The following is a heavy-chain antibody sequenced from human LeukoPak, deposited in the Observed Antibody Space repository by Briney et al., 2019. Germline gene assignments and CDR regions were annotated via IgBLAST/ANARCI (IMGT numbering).Heavy chain of an antibody. D-gene: IGHD6-19*01. CDR2: ISYDGSNK. J-gene: IGHJ4*02. CDR3: ARGALVAVAGTKYFDY. CDR1: GLTFSSYA. Sequence: GGSLRLSCAASGLTFSSYAMHWVRQAPGKGLEWVAVISYDGSNKYYADSVKGRFTISRDNSKNTLYLQMNSLRAEDTAVYYCARGALVAVAGTKYFDYWGQGTLVTVSS. V-gene: IGHV3-30-3*01.